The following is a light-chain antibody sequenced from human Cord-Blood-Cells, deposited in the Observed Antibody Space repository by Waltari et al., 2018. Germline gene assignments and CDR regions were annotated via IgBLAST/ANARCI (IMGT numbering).Light chain of an antibody. Sequence: QSALTQPASVSGSPGQSITISRTGTSSAVGGYNYVSWYQQHPGKAPKLMIYDVSNRPSGVSNRFSGSKSGNTASLTISGLQAEDEADYYCSSYTSSSTLPFGTGTKVTVL. CDR3: SSYTSSSTLP. CDR1: SSAVGGYNY. V-gene: IGLV2-14*01. CDR2: DVS. J-gene: IGLJ1*01.